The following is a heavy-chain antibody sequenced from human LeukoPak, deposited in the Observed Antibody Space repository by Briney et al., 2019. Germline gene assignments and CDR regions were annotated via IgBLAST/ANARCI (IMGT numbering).Heavy chain of an antibody. CDR1: GFTFSNYG. CDR2: IRFDGTNK. Sequence: GRSLRLSCAASGFTFSNYGMHWVRQAPGKGLEWVAFIRFDGTNKYYADSVKGRFTISRDNSKNTLYLQMNSLRSEDTAVYYCASGAHDYWGQGTLVTVSS. J-gene: IGHJ4*02. D-gene: IGHD3-10*01. V-gene: IGHV3-30*02. CDR3: ASGAHDY.